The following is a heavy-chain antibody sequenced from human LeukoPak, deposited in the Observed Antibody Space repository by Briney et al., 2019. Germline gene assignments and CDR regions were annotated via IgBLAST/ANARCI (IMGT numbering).Heavy chain of an antibody. V-gene: IGHV3-23*01. CDR1: GFTFSTYA. D-gene: IGHD2-15*01. Sequence: GGSLRLSCAASGFTFSTYAMSWVRQAPGKGLEWVSSITGSGGSTYYADSVKGRFTISRDNSKNTLYLQMNSLRAEDTAVYYCAKSGCSGGSCYDYWGQGTLVTVSS. CDR2: ITGSGGST. J-gene: IGHJ4*02. CDR3: AKSGCSGGSCYDY.